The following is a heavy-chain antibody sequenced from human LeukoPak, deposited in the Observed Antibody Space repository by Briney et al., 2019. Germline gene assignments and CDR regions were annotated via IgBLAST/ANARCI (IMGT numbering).Heavy chain of an antibody. J-gene: IGHJ4*02. CDR3: ARQTPYSGSGSYPDY. Sequence: GESLKISCKAPGYIFTSYWIGWVRQMPGKGLEWMGIIDPGDSDTRYSPSFQGQVTISADKSISTAYLQWSTLKASDTAMYYCARQTPYSGSGSYPDYWGQGTLVTVSS. D-gene: IGHD3-10*01. CDR1: GYIFTSYW. V-gene: IGHV5-51*01. CDR2: IDPGDSDT.